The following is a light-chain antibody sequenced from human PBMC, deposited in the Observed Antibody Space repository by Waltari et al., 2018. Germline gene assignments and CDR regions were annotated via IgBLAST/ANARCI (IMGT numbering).Light chain of an antibody. Sequence: YVLPQPPPASGTPGQRAATPCLGSTPNLGRNTSNRYQQLPGTAPKPLIYFNVQRPSGVPDRFSGSKSGTSASLAISGLRSEDEADYYCAAWDDSLNGVGFGGGTKLTVL. V-gene: IGLV1-44*01. J-gene: IGLJ2*01. CDR1: TPNLGRNT. CDR3: AAWDDSLNGVG. CDR2: FNV.